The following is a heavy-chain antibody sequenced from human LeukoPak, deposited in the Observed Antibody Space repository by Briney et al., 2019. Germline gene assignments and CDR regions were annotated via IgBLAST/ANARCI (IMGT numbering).Heavy chain of an antibody. CDR1: GGSISNDY. CDR3: ARDLGHDSSGDYYAYFQL. D-gene: IGHD3-22*01. Sequence: PSETLSLTCTVSGGSISNDYWSWIRQPPGKGLELIGYIYYSGSTDYNPSLQSRVTISVDTSKNQFSLKLSSVTAADTAVYYCARDLGHDSSGDYYAYFQLWGQGTRLTVSS. J-gene: IGHJ1*01. CDR2: IYYSGST. V-gene: IGHV4-59*12.